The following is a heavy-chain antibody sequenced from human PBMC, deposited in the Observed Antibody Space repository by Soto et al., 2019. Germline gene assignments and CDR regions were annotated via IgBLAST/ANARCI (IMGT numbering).Heavy chain of an antibody. J-gene: IGHJ4*02. CDR2: IYYSGNT. CDR1: GGSISSSSYY. D-gene: IGHD5-18*01. CDR3: ARRGRVSGGYSYGHLFDY. Sequence: PSETLSLTCTVSGGSISSSSYYWGWIRQPPGKGLEWIGSIYYSGNTYHNPSLNSRVTVSVDTSKNQFSLKLSSVTAADTAVYYCARRGRVSGGYSYGHLFDYWGQGTLVTVSS. V-gene: IGHV4-39*01.